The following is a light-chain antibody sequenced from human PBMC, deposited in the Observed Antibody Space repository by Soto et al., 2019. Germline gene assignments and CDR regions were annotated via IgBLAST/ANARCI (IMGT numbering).Light chain of an antibody. CDR1: TSNIGSHS. CDR2: AND. V-gene: IGLV1-44*01. Sequence: QSVLTQPPSASGAPGQRVTISCSGSTSNIGSHSVNWYRQLPGTAPKVVMFANDERPSGVPDRISGSKSGTSASLVISGLQAEDEADYYCISYTSGTSPYVFGTGTKVTVL. J-gene: IGLJ1*01. CDR3: ISYTSGTSPYV.